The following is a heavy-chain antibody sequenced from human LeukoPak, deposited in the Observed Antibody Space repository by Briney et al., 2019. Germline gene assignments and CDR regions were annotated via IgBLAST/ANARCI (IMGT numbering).Heavy chain of an antibody. Sequence: GGSLRLSCAASRFSLSNYWMTWVRQAPGKGLEWVATIKADGSEKYYVGSVKGRFTVSRDNAKNSLFLQMNSLRAEDTSVYYCARVGLRGISYHMDVWGNGATVTVSS. J-gene: IGHJ6*03. CDR3: ARVGLRGISYHMDV. CDR1: RFSLSNYW. CDR2: IKADGSEK. D-gene: IGHD5-12*01. V-gene: IGHV3-7*01.